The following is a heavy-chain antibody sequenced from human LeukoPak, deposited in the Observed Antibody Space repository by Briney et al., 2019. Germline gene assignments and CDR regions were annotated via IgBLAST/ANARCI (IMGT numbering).Heavy chain of an antibody. Sequence: GASVKVSCKASGYLFTSYDINWVRQATGQGLEWMGWMNPNTGHTGYAQRFQGRVTLTSDSLTTAYMELSSLTSEDTAIYYCSRDHESGSGSDYWGQGTRFTVSS. J-gene: IGHJ4*02. CDR3: SRDHESGSGSDY. V-gene: IGHV1-8*01. CDR2: MNPNTGHT. CDR1: GYLFTSYD. D-gene: IGHD1-26*01.